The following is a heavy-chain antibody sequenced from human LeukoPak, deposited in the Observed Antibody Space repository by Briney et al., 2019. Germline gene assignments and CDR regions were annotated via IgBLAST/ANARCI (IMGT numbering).Heavy chain of an antibody. V-gene: IGHV3-7*01. CDR3: ARGPEELRFLEWLEPIYYMDV. CDR2: IKEDGSDK. CDR1: EFTFGNFW. Sequence: PGGSLRLSCAASEFTFGNFWMTWVRQAPGKGLEWVANIKEDGSDKYYVDSVKGRFTISRDNAKNSLYLQMNSLRAEDTAVYYCARGPEELRFLEWLEPIYYMDVWGKGTTVTVSS. D-gene: IGHD3-3*01. J-gene: IGHJ6*03.